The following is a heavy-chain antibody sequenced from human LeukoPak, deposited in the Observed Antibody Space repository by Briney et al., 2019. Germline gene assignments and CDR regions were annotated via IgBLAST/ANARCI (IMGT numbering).Heavy chain of an antibody. V-gene: IGHV3-73*01. CDR1: GYTFSGSA. J-gene: IGHJ6*03. D-gene: IGHD2-15*01. CDR2: IRSKANSYAT. CDR3: TRQTGYCSGGSCYSPYYYYMDV. Sequence: GGSLRLSCAVSGYTFSGSAMHWVRQASGKGLEWVGRIRSKANSYATAYAAWVKGRFTISRDDSKNTAYLQMNSLKTEDTAVYYCTRQTGYCSGGSCYSPYYYYMDVWGKGTTVTVSS.